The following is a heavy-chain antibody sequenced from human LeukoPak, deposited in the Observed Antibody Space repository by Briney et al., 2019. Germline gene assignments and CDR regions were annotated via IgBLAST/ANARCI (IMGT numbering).Heavy chain of an antibody. J-gene: IGHJ4*02. D-gene: IGHD5-18*01. Sequence: GSLRLSCAASGFTFSDYYMSWIRQAPGKGLEWVSYISSSGSTIYYADSVKGRFTISRDNAKNSLYLQMNSLRAEDTAVYYCAGDMGDTAMVTSGDLYYFDYWGQGTLVTVSS. V-gene: IGHV3-11*01. CDR3: AGDMGDTAMVTSGDLYYFDY. CDR2: ISSSGSTI. CDR1: GFTFSDYY.